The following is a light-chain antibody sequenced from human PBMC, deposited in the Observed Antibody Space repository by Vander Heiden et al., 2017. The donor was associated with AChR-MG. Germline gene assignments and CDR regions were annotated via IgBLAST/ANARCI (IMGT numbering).Light chain of an antibody. CDR3: QQSSSYPLT. Sequence: AIQMTPPPSSLSASVGDRVTITCRASQDISSALIWYQQKPGKVPKVLIYDASSLVSGVPSRFSGSGSGTEFTLTISSLQPEDFATYHCQQSSSYPLTFGGGTKVEIK. CDR1: QDISSA. J-gene: IGKJ4*01. CDR2: DAS. V-gene: IGKV1-13*02.